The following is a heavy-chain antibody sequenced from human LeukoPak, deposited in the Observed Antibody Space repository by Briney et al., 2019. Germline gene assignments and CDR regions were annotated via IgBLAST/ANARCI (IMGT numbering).Heavy chain of an antibody. CDR2: INPSNGDT. CDR3: ARVVSSGWYVHPTLDY. J-gene: IGHJ4*02. Sequence: ASVKVSCKASGYTFSGYYIHWVRQAPGQGLEWMAWINPSNGDTNYAQKFQGRVTMTRDTSISTAYMELTRLISDDTAVYYCARVVSSGWYVHPTLDYWGQGTLVTVSS. V-gene: IGHV1-2*02. D-gene: IGHD6-19*01. CDR1: GYTFSGYY.